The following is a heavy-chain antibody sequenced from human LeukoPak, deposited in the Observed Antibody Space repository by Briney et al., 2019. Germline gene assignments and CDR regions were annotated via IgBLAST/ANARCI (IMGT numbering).Heavy chain of an antibody. CDR2: ISAYNGNT. Sequence: ASLKVSCKASGYTFTSYAISWVRQAPGQGLEWMGWISAYNGNTYYAQKFQGRVTMTTDTSSNTGYMELRSLSSDDTAVYYRARGGIAGHFDYWGQGTLVSVSS. D-gene: IGHD6-13*01. CDR3: ARGGIAGHFDY. V-gene: IGHV1-18*04. CDR1: GYTFTSYA. J-gene: IGHJ4*02.